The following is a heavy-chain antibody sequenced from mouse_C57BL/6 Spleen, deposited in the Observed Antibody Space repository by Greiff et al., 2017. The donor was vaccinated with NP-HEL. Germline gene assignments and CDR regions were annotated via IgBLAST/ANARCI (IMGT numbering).Heavy chain of an antibody. Sequence: VQLQQSGAELVRPGTSVKLSCKASGYTFTSYWMHWVKQRPGQGLEWIGVIDPSDSYTNYNQKFKGKATLTVDTSSSTAYMQLSSLTSEDSAVYYCARCSDYYGSSYGYFEVWGTGTTVTVAS. V-gene: IGHV1-59*01. J-gene: IGHJ1*03. CDR3: ARCSDYYGSSYGYFEV. CDR2: IDPSDSYT. D-gene: IGHD1-1*01. CDR1: GYTFTSYW.